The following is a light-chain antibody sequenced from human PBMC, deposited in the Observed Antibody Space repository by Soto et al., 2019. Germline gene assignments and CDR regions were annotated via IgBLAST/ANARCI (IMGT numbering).Light chain of an antibody. J-gene: IGLJ1*01. Sequence: QSVLAQPASVSGSPGQSITISCTGTSSDVCGYKYVSWYQQHPGKAPKLMIYDVSNRPSGVSYRFSGSKFENTASLTISGLQAEDEADYYCSAYTSSSTRVFGTGTKVTVL. CDR2: DVS. V-gene: IGLV2-14*01. CDR1: SSDVCGYKY. CDR3: SAYTSSSTRV.